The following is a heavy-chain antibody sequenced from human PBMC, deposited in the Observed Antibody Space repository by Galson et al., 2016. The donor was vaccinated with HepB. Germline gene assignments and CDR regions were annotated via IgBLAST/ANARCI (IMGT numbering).Heavy chain of an antibody. CDR1: GASISSSHW. CDR3: ARRTLTTVIRGYYYGLDV. V-gene: IGHV4-4*02. Sequence: SETLSLTCAVSGASISSSHWWSWVRQPPGKGLEWIGEIYHSGSTTYSPSLESRVTISVDKSKKQFSLKMTSVTAADTAVYYCARRTLTTVIRGYYYGLDVWGQGTTVTVSS. CDR2: IYHSGST. D-gene: IGHD4-17*01. J-gene: IGHJ6*02.